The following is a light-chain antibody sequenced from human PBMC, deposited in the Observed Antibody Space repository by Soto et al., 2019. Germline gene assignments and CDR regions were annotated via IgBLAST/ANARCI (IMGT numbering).Light chain of an antibody. J-gene: IGLJ1*01. V-gene: IGLV2-14*03. CDR2: DVS. CDR3: GSYTSSGTLPPYV. Sequence: QSVLAQPASVSGSPGQSITISCTGSSSDIGDYNYVSWYQHHPGKAPKLIIYDVSDRPSGVSNRFSGSKSGSMASLTISGLQAEDEADYYCGSYTSSGTLPPYVLGVGTKVTVL. CDR1: SSDIGDYNY.